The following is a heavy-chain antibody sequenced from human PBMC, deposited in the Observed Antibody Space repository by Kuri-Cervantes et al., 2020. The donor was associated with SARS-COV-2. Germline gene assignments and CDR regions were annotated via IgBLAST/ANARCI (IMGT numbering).Heavy chain of an antibody. Sequence: ASVKVSCKASGYTFTSYDINWVRQATGQGLEWMGWMNPNSGNTGYAQKFQGRVTITRNTSISTAYMELSSLRSEDTAVYYCARDGSSWGEFDPWGQGTLVTVSS. CDR3: ARDGSSWGEFDP. D-gene: IGHD6-13*01. V-gene: IGHV1-8*03. CDR1: GYTFTSYD. CDR2: MNPNSGNT. J-gene: IGHJ5*02.